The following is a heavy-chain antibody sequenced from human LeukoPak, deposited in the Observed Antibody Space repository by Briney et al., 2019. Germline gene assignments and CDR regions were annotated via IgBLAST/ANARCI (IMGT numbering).Heavy chain of an antibody. V-gene: IGHV1-2*05. CDR3: AREYYYDSSGQGAFDI. Sequence: ASVKVSCKASGYTFTSFGISWVRQAPGQGREWMGRINPNSGGTNYAQKFQGRVTMTRDTSISTAYMELSRLRSDDTDVYYCAREYYYDSSGQGAFDIWGQGSMVTVSS. J-gene: IGHJ3*02. D-gene: IGHD3-22*01. CDR1: GYTFTSFG. CDR2: INPNSGGT.